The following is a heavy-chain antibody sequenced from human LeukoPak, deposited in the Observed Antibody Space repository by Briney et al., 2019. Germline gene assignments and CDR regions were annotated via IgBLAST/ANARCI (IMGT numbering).Heavy chain of an antibody. CDR3: AVEEFDY. CDR2: IYSSGST. CDR1: GGSISSSTYY. Sequence: SETLSLTCTVSGGSISSSTYYWGWIRQPPGKGLEWIGSIYSSGSTYYNPSLKSRVTISVDMSKSQFSLNLSSVTAADTAVYYCAVEEFDYWGQGILVTVSS. V-gene: IGHV4-39*01. D-gene: IGHD5-24*01. J-gene: IGHJ4*02.